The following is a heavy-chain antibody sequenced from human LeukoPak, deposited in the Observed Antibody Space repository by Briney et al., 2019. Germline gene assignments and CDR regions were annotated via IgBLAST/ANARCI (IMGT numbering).Heavy chain of an antibody. D-gene: IGHD6-19*01. Sequence: KPGRSLRLSCAASGFTFSSYVMHWVRQAPGKGLEWVSSIRSSSSDIYYADSMKGRFTISRDNAKNSLFLQMNSLRAEDTAVYYCAKDWHNSGWFRFGYWGQGTLVSVSS. CDR3: AKDWHNSGWFRFGY. CDR2: IRSSSSDI. CDR1: GFTFSSYV. V-gene: IGHV3-21*01. J-gene: IGHJ4*02.